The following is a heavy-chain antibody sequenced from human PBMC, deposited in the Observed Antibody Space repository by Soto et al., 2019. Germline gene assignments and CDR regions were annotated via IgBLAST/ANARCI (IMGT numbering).Heavy chain of an antibody. CDR1: GFTFSSYA. D-gene: IGHD6-13*01. Sequence: GGSLRLSFAASGFTFSSYAMSWVRQAPGKGLEWVSAISGSGGSTYYADSVKGRFTISRDNPKNTLYLQMNSLRAEDTAVYYCAKDGYSSSWYRTWYYYGMDVWGQGTTVTVSS. V-gene: IGHV3-23*01. CDR2: ISGSGGST. CDR3: AKDGYSSSWYRTWYYYGMDV. J-gene: IGHJ6*02.